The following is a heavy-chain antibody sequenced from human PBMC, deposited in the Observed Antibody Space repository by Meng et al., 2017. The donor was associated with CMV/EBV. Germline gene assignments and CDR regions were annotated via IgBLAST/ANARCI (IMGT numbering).Heavy chain of an antibody. Sequence: GSLRLSCAVYGGSFSGYYCSWIRQPPGKGLEWIGEINHSGSTNYNPSPKSRVTISVDTSKNQFSLKLSSVTAADTAVYYCARGMMDDYGGIYDAFDIWGQGTMVTVSS. CDR2: INHSGST. V-gene: IGHV4-34*01. CDR1: GGSFSGYY. D-gene: IGHD4/OR15-4a*01. J-gene: IGHJ3*02. CDR3: ARGMMDDYGGIYDAFDI.